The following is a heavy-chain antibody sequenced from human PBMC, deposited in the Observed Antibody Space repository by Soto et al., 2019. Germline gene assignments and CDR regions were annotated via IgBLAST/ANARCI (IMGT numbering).Heavy chain of an antibody. CDR3: ASDDFGLDY. V-gene: IGHV3-74*01. Sequence: GGSLILACAACGFSFGGYGMHLARQASGHGLAWVSHFTSDGRITGYADSEKGRFNISRDNANSTLFQQVDKMIIEDTALYFCASDDFGLDYWAHGTLLPVYS. CDR2: FTSDGRIT. D-gene: IGHD4-17*01. CDR1: GFSFGGYG. J-gene: IGHJ4*01.